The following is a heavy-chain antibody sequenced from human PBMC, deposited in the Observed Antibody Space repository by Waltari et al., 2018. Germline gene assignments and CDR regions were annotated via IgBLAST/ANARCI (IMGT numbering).Heavy chain of an antibody. CDR3: ARKAGSGYPYGPFYYDN. Sequence: EVHLAEYGGGVVQPGGSLRLSCTGSGFRFGDYWMHWVRQAPGKGLEGFSGINVNGGYISYGDSVKGRFTISRDNAKNTVFLQLNSLRADDTAVYFCARKAGSGYPYGPFYYDNWGQGTLVTVSS. CDR2: INVNGGYI. J-gene: IGHJ4*02. D-gene: IGHD5-12*01. CDR1: GFRFGDYW. V-gene: IGHV3-74*01.